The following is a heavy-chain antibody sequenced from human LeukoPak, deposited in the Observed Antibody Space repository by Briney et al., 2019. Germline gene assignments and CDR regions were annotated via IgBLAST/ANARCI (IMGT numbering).Heavy chain of an antibody. D-gene: IGHD3-10*01. CDR1: GYTFTSYY. CDR2: MNPNSGNT. Sequence: ASVKVSCKASGYTFTSYYMHWVRQAPGQGLEWMGWMNPNSGNTGYAQKFQGRVTMTRDMSTSTVYMELSSLRSEDTAVYYCASRERITMVRGVILSDAFDIWGQGTMVTVSS. J-gene: IGHJ3*02. CDR3: ASRERITMVRGVILSDAFDI. V-gene: IGHV1-46*01.